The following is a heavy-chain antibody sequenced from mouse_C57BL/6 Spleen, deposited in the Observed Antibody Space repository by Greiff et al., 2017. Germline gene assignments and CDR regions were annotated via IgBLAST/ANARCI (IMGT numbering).Heavy chain of an antibody. J-gene: IGHJ1*03. CDR3: ARDYYGSSYWYFDV. CDR1: GYAFSSSW. D-gene: IGHD1-1*01. CDR2: IYPGDGDT. V-gene: IGHV1-82*01. Sequence: QVQLQQSGPELVKPGASVKISCKASGYAFSSSWMNWVKQRPGKGLEWIGRIYPGDGDTNYNGKFKGKATLTADKSSSTAYMQLSSLTSEDSAVXFCARDYYGSSYWYFDVWGTGTTVTVSS.